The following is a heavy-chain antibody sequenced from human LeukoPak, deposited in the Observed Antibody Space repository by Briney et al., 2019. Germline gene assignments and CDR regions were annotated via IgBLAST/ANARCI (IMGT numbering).Heavy chain of an antibody. D-gene: IGHD3-22*01. CDR3: ARVGGYYYVSHFDY. Sequence: PGGSLRLSCAASGFTFSSYEMNWVRQAPGKGLEWVSCISSSGSTIYYADSVKGRFTISRDNAKNSLYLQMNSLRAEDTAVYYCARVGGYYYVSHFDYWGQGTLVTVSS. CDR2: ISSSGSTI. CDR1: GFTFSSYE. J-gene: IGHJ4*02. V-gene: IGHV3-48*03.